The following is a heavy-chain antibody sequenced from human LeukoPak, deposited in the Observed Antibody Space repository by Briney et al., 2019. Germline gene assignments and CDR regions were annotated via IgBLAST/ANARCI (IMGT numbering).Heavy chain of an antibody. CDR2: IYPNDSDT. J-gene: IGHJ3*02. CDR1: GYSVTNYW. D-gene: IGHD3-16*01. V-gene: IGHV5-51*01. Sequence: KRGESLKISCKASGYSVTNYWSAWVRQMPGKGLEWMGIIYPNDSDTRYSPSFQGQVTISADKSISTAYLQWSSLKASDTAMYYCARIWLRAFDIWGQGTMVTVSS. CDR3: ARIWLRAFDI.